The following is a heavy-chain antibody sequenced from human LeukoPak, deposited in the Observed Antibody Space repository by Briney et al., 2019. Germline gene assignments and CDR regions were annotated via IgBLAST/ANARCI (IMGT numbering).Heavy chain of an antibody. CDR1: GGSISSYY. D-gene: IGHD6-19*01. J-gene: IGHJ4*02. Sequence: SETLSLTCTVSGGSISSYYWSWIRQPAGKGLEWIGRMYTSGSINYNPSLKSRVTISADKSKNQFSLRLTSVTAADTAVYYCARDSGYSSGWYVDNWGQGTLVTVSS. CDR2: MYTSGSI. CDR3: ARDSGYSSGWYVDN. V-gene: IGHV4-4*07.